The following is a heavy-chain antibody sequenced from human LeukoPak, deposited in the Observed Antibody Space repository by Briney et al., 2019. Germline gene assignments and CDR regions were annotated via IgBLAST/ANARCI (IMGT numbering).Heavy chain of an antibody. D-gene: IGHD3-3*01. CDR1: GFTFSNAW. CDR3: AKVRNYDFWSGYYPYYYYMDV. J-gene: IGHJ6*03. Sequence: GGSLRLSCAASGFTFSNAWMTWVRQAPGKGLEWVANIKQDGSDKYYVDSVKGRFTISRDNAKNSLYLQMNSLRAEDTAVYYCAKVRNYDFWSGYYPYYYYMDVWGKGTTVTVSS. V-gene: IGHV3-7*03. CDR2: IKQDGSDK.